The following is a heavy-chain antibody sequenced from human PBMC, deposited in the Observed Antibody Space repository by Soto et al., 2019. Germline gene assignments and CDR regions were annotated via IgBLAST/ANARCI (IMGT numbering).Heavy chain of an antibody. V-gene: IGHV5-51*01. J-gene: IGHJ6*02. CDR2: IYPGDSDT. CDR1: GYSFTSYW. CDR3: ARLYSSSWYGMDV. Sequence: GESLKISCKGSGYSFTSYWIGWVRQMPGKGLEWMGIIYPGDSDTRYSPSFQGQVTISADKSISTAYLQWRSLKASDTAMYYWARLYSSSWYGMDVWGQGTTVTVSS. D-gene: IGHD6-13*01.